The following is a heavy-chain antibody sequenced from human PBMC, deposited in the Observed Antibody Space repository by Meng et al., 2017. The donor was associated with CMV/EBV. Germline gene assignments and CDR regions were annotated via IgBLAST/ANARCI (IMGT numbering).Heavy chain of an antibody. Sequence: GESLKISCAASGFTFSDYYMSWIRQAPGKGLEWVSYISSSGSTIYYADSVKGRFTISRDNAENSLYLQMNSLRAEDTAVYYCAGLESPYYYYGMDVWGQGTTVTVSS. V-gene: IGHV3-11*01. CDR2: ISSSGSTI. D-gene: IGHD1-1*01. CDR3: AGLESPYYYYGMDV. CDR1: GFTFSDYY. J-gene: IGHJ6*02.